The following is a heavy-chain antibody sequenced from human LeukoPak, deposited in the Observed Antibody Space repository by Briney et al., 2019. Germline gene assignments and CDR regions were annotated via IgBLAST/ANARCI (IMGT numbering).Heavy chain of an antibody. CDR1: DYSITSGYY. CDR2: IHHSGAT. J-gene: IGHJ4*02. CDR3: ASSNGAYYNFDF. V-gene: IGHV4-38-2*02. Sequence: PSETLSLTCTVSDYSITSGYYWGCIRQTPGKGLEWIGSIHHSGATYYNPSLKSRVTISVDTSKNQFSLKLSSVTATDTAVYYCASSNGAYYNFDFWEQGTLVTVSS. D-gene: IGHD4-17*01.